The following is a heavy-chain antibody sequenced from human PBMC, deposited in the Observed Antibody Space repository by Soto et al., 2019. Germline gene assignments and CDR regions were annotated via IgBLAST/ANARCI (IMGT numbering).Heavy chain of an antibody. CDR1: EFTLSNYS. V-gene: IGHV3-23*01. Sequence: PGGSLRLSRAASEFTLSNYSMSWVRQAPGKGLEWVSAISYGGGTTYYADSVKGRFTISRDNSKNTLYLQMNSLRAEDTAVYYCAKNPGYYYDSTGYHFDYWGQGTLVTVSS. CDR2: ISYGGGTT. D-gene: IGHD3-22*01. J-gene: IGHJ4*02. CDR3: AKNPGYYYDSTGYHFDY.